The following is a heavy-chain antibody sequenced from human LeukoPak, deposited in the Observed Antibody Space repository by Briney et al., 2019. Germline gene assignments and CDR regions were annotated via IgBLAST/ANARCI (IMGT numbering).Heavy chain of an antibody. Sequence: PSETLSLTCTVSGGSISSGGYYWSWIRQHPGKSLEWIGYIYYSGSTYYNPSLKSRVTISVDTSKNQFSLKLSSVTAADTAVYYCARDRRWPQTIFDYWGQGTLVTVSS. CDR3: ARDRRWPQTIFDY. J-gene: IGHJ4*02. D-gene: IGHD4-23*01. V-gene: IGHV4-31*03. CDR2: IYYSGST. CDR1: GGSISSGGYY.